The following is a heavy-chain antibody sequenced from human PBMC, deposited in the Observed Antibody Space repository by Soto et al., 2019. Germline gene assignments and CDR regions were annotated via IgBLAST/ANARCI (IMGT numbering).Heavy chain of an antibody. CDR2: INPNSGGT. V-gene: IGHV1-2*02. CDR3: ARGRDIVVVVAAPGPRRVESGFDP. D-gene: IGHD2-15*01. Sequence: ASVKVSCKASGYTFTGYYIHWVRRAPGQGLEWMGWINPNSGGTNYAQKFQGRVTMTRDTSISTAYMELSRLRSGDTAIYYCARGRDIVVVVAAPGPRRVESGFDPWGQGTLVTVSS. J-gene: IGHJ5*02. CDR1: GYTFTGYY.